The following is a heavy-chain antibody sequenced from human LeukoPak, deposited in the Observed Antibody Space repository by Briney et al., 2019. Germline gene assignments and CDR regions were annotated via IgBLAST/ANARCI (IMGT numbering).Heavy chain of an antibody. V-gene: IGHV3-30*18. Sequence: QAGGSLRLSCAASGFTFSSYGMHWVRQAPGKGLEWVAVISYDGSNKYYADSVKGRFTISRDNSKNTLYLQMNSLRAEDTAVYYCAKSTAMVQGINDYWGQGTLVTVSS. CDR2: ISYDGSNK. D-gene: IGHD5-18*01. CDR1: GFTFSSYG. CDR3: AKSTAMVQGINDY. J-gene: IGHJ4*02.